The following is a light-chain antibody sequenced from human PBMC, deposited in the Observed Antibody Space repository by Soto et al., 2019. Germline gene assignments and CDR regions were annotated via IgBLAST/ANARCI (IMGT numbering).Light chain of an antibody. Sequence: QSALTQPASESGSPGQSITISCRRTSSDVGSYNFVSWYQQHPGKAPKLMIYGVSKRPSGISNRFSGSKSGNTASLTISGLQAEDEADYYCCSYAGSSTWVFGGGTQLTVL. V-gene: IGLV2-23*02. CDR1: SSDVGSYNF. CDR3: CSYAGSSTWV. CDR2: GVS. J-gene: IGLJ3*02.